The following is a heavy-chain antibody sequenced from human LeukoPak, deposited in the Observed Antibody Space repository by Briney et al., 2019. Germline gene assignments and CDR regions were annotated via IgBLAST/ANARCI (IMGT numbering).Heavy chain of an antibody. D-gene: IGHD1-26*01. CDR2: ISSSGSTI. J-gene: IGHJ4*02. CDR1: GFTFSNYG. V-gene: IGHV3-48*04. CDR3: ARALRIYYYFDY. Sequence: GGSLRLSCAASGFTFSNYGMNWVRQAPGRGLEWVSYISSSGSTIYYADSVKGRFTISRDNAKNSLYLQMNSLRAEDTAVYYCARALRIYYYFDYWGQGTLVTVSS.